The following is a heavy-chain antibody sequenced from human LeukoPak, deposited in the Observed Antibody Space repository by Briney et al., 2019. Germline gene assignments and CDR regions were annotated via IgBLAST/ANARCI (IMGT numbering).Heavy chain of an antibody. Sequence: SETLSLTCAVYGGSFSGYYWSWIRQPPGKGLEWIGEINHSGSTYYNPSLKSRVTISVDTSKNQFSLKLSSVTAADTAVYYCARAALTTVTPIDYWGQGTLVTVSS. V-gene: IGHV4-34*09. J-gene: IGHJ4*02. CDR1: GGSFSGYY. CDR3: ARAALTTVTPIDY. D-gene: IGHD4-17*01. CDR2: INHSGST.